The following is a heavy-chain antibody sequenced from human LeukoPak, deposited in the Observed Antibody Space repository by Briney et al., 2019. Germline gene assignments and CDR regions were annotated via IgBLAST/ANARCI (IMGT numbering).Heavy chain of an antibody. Sequence: GGSLRLSCAAYGFTFSSYSMNWVRQAPGKGLEWVSSISSSSSYIYYADSVKGRFTISRDNAKNSLYLQMNSLRAEDTAVYYCARDLGRYTADYWGQGTLVTVSS. D-gene: IGHD1-26*01. J-gene: IGHJ4*02. CDR1: GFTFSSYS. CDR3: ARDLGRYTADY. CDR2: ISSSSSYI. V-gene: IGHV3-21*01.